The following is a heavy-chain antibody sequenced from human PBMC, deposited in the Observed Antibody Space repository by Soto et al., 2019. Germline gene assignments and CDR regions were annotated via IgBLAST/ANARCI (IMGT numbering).Heavy chain of an antibody. J-gene: IGHJ4*02. V-gene: IGHV4-39*01. CDR1: GGSVSSSCYY. CDR2: IYYSGST. D-gene: IGHD6-13*01. Sequence: PSETLSLTCTVSGGSVSSSCYYWDWIRQPPGKGLEWIGSIYYSGSTYYNPSLKSRVTISVDTSKNQFSLKLNSVTAADTAVYYCARTLGQQLGMGVDYWGQGTLVTVSS. CDR3: ARTLGQQLGMGVDY.